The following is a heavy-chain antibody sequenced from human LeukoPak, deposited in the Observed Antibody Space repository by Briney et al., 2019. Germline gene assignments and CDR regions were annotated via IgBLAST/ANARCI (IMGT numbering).Heavy chain of an antibody. CDR1: GGSFSGYY. J-gene: IGHJ5*01. V-gene: IGHV4-4*07. D-gene: IGHD2/OR15-2a*01. CDR3: ARGLGASYDFNWFDS. Sequence: SETLSLTCTVSGGSFSGYYWSWIRQPAGKGPEWMGRINTSGTTRYDPSLKSRVTMSVDTSKNQFSLKLTSVTAADTAVYYCARGLGASYDFNWFDSWGQGTLVTLSS. CDR2: INTSGTT.